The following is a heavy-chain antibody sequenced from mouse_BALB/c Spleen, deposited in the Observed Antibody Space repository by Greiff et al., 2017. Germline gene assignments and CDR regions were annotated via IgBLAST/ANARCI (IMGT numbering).Heavy chain of an antibody. J-gene: IGHJ3*01. CDR2: IWSDGST. Sequence: VQLQESGPDLVAPSQSLSITCTVSGFSLTSYGVHWVRQPPGKGLEWLVVIWSDGSTTYNSALKSRLSISKDNSKSQVFLKMNSLQTDDTAMYYCARGANIYYDYDDLAYWGQGTLVTVSA. D-gene: IGHD2-4*01. CDR1: GFSLTSYG. V-gene: IGHV2-6-2*01. CDR3: ARGANIYYDYDDLAY.